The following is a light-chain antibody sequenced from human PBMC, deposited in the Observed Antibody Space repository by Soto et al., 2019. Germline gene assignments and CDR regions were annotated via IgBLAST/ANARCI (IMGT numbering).Light chain of an antibody. CDR2: KAS. CDR1: QSIVNL. J-gene: IGKJ2*01. Sequence: DIQMTQSPSTLSASVGGRVTISCRASQSIVNLLAWYQQKPGKAPKLLIYKASSLESGVPSRFSGSGSGTAFTLPISSLQPDDFATYYCQQYHSYPYIFGQGTKLEIK. CDR3: QQYHSYPYI. V-gene: IGKV1-5*03.